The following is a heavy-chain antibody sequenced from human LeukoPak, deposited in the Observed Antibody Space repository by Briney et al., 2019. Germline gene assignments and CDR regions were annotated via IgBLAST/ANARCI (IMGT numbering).Heavy chain of an antibody. CDR1: GSYINNYY. CDR2: IYYSGST. J-gene: IGHJ4*02. V-gene: IGHV4-39*07. Sequence: SETLSLTCSVSGSYINNYYWGWIRQPPGKGLEWIGSIYYSGSTYYNPSLKSRVTISVDTSKNQFSLKLSSVTAADTAVYYCARDRRGYGDYVSYWGQGTLVTVSS. D-gene: IGHD4-17*01. CDR3: ARDRRGYGDYVSY.